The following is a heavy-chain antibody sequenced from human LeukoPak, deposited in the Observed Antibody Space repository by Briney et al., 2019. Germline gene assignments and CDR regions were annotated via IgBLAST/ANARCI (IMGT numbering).Heavy chain of an antibody. CDR3: ARDTAFDI. CDR1: GFTYSHNG. Sequence: GGSLRLSCVASGFTYSHNGMHWVRQAPGKGLEWVAFIQYDGNTIFYADSVKGRFTISRDNSKNTLYLQMNSLRTDDTAVYYCARDTAFDIWGQGTMVTVSS. CDR2: IQYDGNTI. J-gene: IGHJ3*02. V-gene: IGHV3-30*02.